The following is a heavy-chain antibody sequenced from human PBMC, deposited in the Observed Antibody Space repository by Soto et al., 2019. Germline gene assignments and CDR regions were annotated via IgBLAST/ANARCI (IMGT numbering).Heavy chain of an antibody. D-gene: IGHD4-17*01. Sequence: QVQLAQSGAEVKKPGASVKVSCKASGYIFTSYGISWVRQAPGQGLEWMGWISAYNGNTNYAQNLQGRVTKTTDTSTSTAYMELRSLRSDDTAVYYCARPAFRDYQGRGFDYWRQGTLVTVSS. V-gene: IGHV1-18*01. J-gene: IGHJ4*02. CDR1: GYIFTSYG. CDR2: ISAYNGNT. CDR3: ARPAFRDYQGRGFDY.